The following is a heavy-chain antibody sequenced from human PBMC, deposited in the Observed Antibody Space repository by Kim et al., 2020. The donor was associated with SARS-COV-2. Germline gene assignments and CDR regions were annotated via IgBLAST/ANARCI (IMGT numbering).Heavy chain of an antibody. CDR1: GFTFSSYA. Sequence: GGSLRLSCAASGFTFSSYAMSWVRQAPGKGLEWVSAISGSGGSTYYADSVKGRFTISRDNSKNTLYLQMNSLRAEDTAVYYCAKGAEGYYDSSGYYYVRPIPTYYYYGMDVWGQGTTVTVSS. D-gene: IGHD3-22*01. V-gene: IGHV3-23*01. CDR3: AKGAEGYYDSSGYYYVRPIPTYYYYGMDV. J-gene: IGHJ6*02. CDR2: ISGSGGST.